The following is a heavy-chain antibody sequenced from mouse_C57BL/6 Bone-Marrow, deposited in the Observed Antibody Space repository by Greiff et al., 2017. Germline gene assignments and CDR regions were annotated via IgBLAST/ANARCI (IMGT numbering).Heavy chain of an antibody. J-gene: IGHJ3*01. CDR2: IHPNSGST. Sequence: QVQLQQPGAELVKPGASVKLSCKASGYTFTSYWMHWVKQRPGQGLEWIGMIHPNSGSTNYNEKFKSKATLTVDKSSSTAYMQLSSLTSEDSAVYYCARLGNYQAWFAYWGQGTLVTVSA. CDR3: ARLGNYQAWFAY. V-gene: IGHV1-64*01. CDR1: GYTFTSYW. D-gene: IGHD2-1*01.